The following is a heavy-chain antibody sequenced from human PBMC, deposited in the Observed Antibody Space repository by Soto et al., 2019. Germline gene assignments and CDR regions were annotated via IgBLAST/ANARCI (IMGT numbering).Heavy chain of an antibody. CDR1: GGSFSGYY. D-gene: IGHD6-13*01. Sequence: PSETLSLTCAVYGGSFSGYYWSWIRQPPGKGLEWIGVINHSGSTNYNPASNSRVPISVGAAKNQFSLKLSSVTAADTAVYYCASGLWGGAAGSHHYDGMDVWGQGTTVTVSS. CDR3: ASGLWGGAAGSHHYDGMDV. J-gene: IGHJ6*02. CDR2: INHSGST. V-gene: IGHV4-34*01.